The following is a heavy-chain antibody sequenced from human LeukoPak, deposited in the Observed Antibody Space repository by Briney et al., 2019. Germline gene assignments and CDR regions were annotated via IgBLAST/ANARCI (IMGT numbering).Heavy chain of an antibody. Sequence: ASVKVSCKASGYTFTSYAMNWVRQAPGQGLEWMGWISTNTGNPTYAQGFTGRFVFSLDTSVSTAYLQISSLKAEDTAVYYCARFRVAGGDYYYYMDVWGKGTTVTVSS. J-gene: IGHJ6*03. CDR1: GYTFTSYA. CDR2: ISTNTGNP. V-gene: IGHV7-4-1*02. CDR3: ARFRVAGGDYYYYMDV. D-gene: IGHD6-13*01.